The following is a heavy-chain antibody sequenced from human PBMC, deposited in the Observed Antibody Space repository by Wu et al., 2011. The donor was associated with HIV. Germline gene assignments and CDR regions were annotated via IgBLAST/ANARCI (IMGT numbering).Heavy chain of an antibody. V-gene: IGHV1-69*05. Sequence: QVQLVQSGAEVKKPGSSVKVSCRASRDTSTDMLSVDAAGPGQGLEWMGGIIPIFGTTDYAQKFQGRVTITTDESTSTAYLELNSLTSEDTAVYYCARDMGCSKNYCHHYWFDPWGQGTLVTVSS. CDR1: RDTSTDML. CDR3: ARDMGCSKNYCHHYWFDP. CDR2: IIPIFGTT. J-gene: IGHJ5*02. D-gene: IGHD2-2*01.